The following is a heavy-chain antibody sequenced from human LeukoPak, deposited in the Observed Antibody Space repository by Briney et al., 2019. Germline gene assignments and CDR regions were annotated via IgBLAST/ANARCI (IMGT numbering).Heavy chain of an antibody. Sequence: PSETLSLTCTVSGGSISSGGYYWSWIRQPPGKGLEWIGYIYHSGSTYYNPSLKSRVTISVDRSKNQFSLKLSSVTAADTAVYYCARDRYCSSTSCHAYFDLWGRGTLVTVSS. V-gene: IGHV4-30-2*01. CDR3: ARDRYCSSTSCHAYFDL. D-gene: IGHD2-2*01. CDR2: IYHSGST. CDR1: GGSISSGGYY. J-gene: IGHJ2*01.